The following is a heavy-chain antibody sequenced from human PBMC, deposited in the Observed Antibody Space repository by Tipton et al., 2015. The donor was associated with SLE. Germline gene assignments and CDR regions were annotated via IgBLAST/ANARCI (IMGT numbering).Heavy chain of an antibody. D-gene: IGHD3-22*01. J-gene: IGHJ3*02. Sequence: TLSLTCSVSGGSISTYYWSWIRQPPGKGLEWIGEINHSGSTNYNPSLKSRVTISVDTSKNQFSLKLSSVTAADTAVYYCARQYYYDSSGYGGVDAFDIWGQGTMVTVSS. CDR1: GGSISTYY. CDR3: ARQYYYDSSGYGGVDAFDI. CDR2: INHSGST. V-gene: IGHV4-59*08.